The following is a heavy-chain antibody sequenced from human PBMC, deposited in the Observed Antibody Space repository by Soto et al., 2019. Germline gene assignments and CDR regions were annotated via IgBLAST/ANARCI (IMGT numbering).Heavy chain of an antibody. D-gene: IGHD3-22*01. V-gene: IGHV1-8*01. Sequence: QVQLVQSGAEVKKPGASVKVSCKASGYTFTSYDINWVRQATGQGLEWMGWMNPNSGNTGYAQKFQGRVTMTRNTSISTAYMELSRLRSEDTAVYYCARVGYYYDSSGYYLSFDYWGQGTLVTVSS. J-gene: IGHJ4*02. CDR2: MNPNSGNT. CDR3: ARVGYYYDSSGYYLSFDY. CDR1: GYTFTSYD.